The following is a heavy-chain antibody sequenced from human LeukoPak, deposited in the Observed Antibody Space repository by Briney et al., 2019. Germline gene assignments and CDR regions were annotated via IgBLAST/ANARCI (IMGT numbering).Heavy chain of an antibody. CDR2: TYYRGST. V-gene: IGHV4-31*03. Sequence: SETLSLTCTVSGASINSGGYYWSWIRQHPGKGLEWIGFTYYRGSTSYNPSLKSRVSISVDTSKNQFSLKLRSVTAADTAVYFCVRDLRQLGFDYWGQGTLVTVSS. CDR3: VRDLRQLGFDY. CDR1: GASINSGGYY. D-gene: IGHD1-1*01. J-gene: IGHJ4*02.